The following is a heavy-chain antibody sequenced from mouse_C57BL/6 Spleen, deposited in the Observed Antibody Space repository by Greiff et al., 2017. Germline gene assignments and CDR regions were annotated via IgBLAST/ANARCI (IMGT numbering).Heavy chain of an antibody. V-gene: IGHV1-55*01. CDR1: GYTFTSYW. CDR2: IYPGSGST. D-gene: IGHD2-4*01. CDR3: ARERDYDEKLNY. J-gene: IGHJ2*01. Sequence: QVQLQQSGAELVKPGASVKMSCKASGYTFTSYWITWVKQRPGQGLEWIGDIYPGSGSTNYNEKFKSKATLTVDTSSSTAYMQLSSLTSEDSAVYYCARERDYDEKLNYWGQGTTLTVSS.